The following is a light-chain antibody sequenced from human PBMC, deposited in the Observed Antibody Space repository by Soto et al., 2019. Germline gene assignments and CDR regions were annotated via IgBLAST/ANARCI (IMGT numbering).Light chain of an antibody. J-gene: IGKJ3*01. CDR2: GAS. V-gene: IGKV3-20*01. CDR1: QSITNSY. Sequence: EIVLKQSPGTLSLSPGERATLSCRASQSITNSYLAWYQQKPGQAPRLLVYGASSRATSIPDRFSGSGSGTDFTLNISRLETEDFAVYYCQQYGSSRFTFGPGTKVDVK. CDR3: QQYGSSRFT.